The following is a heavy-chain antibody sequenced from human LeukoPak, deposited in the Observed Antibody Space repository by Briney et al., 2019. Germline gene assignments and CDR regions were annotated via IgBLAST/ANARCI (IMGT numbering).Heavy chain of an antibody. Sequence: ASVKVSCKASGYTFTRYYMHWVRQAPGQGLEWMGWINPNSGGTNYAQKFQGGVTMTRDTSISTAYMELSRLRSDDTAVYYCARVAAQWLPIDYWGQGTLVTVSS. D-gene: IGHD6-19*01. J-gene: IGHJ4*02. CDR2: INPNSGGT. V-gene: IGHV1-2*02. CDR3: ARVAAQWLPIDY. CDR1: GYTFTRYY.